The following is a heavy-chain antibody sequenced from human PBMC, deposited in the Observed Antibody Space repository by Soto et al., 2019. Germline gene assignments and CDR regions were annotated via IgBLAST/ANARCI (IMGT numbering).Heavy chain of an antibody. CDR1: GFTFSDFA. D-gene: IGHD3-10*01. CDR2: LDGAGGST. V-gene: IGHV3-23*01. Sequence: GGSLRLSCLASGFTFSDFAMTWVRHVPGRGLEWVASLDGAGGSTYYAGSVRGRFSISRDNSQNTLFLQMKRLTVDDTAIYYCAAPRDEYGSGVSWFTYGMDIWGQGTTVTVSS. J-gene: IGHJ6*02. CDR3: AAPRDEYGSGVSWFTYGMDI.